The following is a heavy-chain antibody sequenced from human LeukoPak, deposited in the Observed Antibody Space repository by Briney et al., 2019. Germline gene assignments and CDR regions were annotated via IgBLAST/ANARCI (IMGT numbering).Heavy chain of an antibody. J-gene: IGHJ4*02. V-gene: IGHV3-53*01. CDR1: GFTVSSNY. Sequence: SGGSLRLSCAASGFTVSSNYRSWVRQAPGKGLEWVSVIYSGGSTYYADSVKGRFTISRDNSKHTLYLQMNSLRVEDTAVYYCARDRLYSSSSEDYWGQGTLVTVSS. CDR3: ARDRLYSSSSEDY. D-gene: IGHD6-6*01. CDR2: IYSGGST.